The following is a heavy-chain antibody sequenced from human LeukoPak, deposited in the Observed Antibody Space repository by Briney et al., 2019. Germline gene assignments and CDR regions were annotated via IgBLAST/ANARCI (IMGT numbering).Heavy chain of an antibody. J-gene: IGHJ4*02. V-gene: IGHV4-59*01. CDR3: ARAGRGVLSNFDY. D-gene: IGHD4/OR15-4a*01. CDR1: GGSISSYY. Sequence: SETLSLTRTVSGGSISSYYWSWIRRPPGKGLEWIGYIYYSGSTNYNPSLKSRVTISVDTSKNQFSLKLSSVTAADTAVYYCARAGRGVLSNFDYWGQGTLVTVSS. CDR2: IYYSGST.